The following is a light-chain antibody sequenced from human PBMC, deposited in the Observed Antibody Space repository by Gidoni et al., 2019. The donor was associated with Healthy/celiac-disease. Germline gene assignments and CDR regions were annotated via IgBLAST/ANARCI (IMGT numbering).Light chain of an antibody. CDR1: QSVSSN. V-gene: IGKV3-15*01. J-gene: IGKJ2*01. Sequence: PGTLSGSPGERATLSCRASQSVSSNLAWYQQKPGQAPRLLIYGASTRATGIPARFSGSGSGTEFTLTISSLQSEDFAVYYCQQYNNWSYTFGQGTKLEIK. CDR2: GAS. CDR3: QQYNNWSYT.